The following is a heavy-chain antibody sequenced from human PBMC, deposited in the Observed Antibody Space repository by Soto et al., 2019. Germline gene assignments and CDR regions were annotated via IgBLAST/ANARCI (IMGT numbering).Heavy chain of an antibody. CDR3: ARLPGVRGVFDGFNV. CDR2: IYPGDSDT. V-gene: IGHV5-51*01. D-gene: IGHD3-10*01. Sequence: VGSLKISCSGSGYSFAGYWIGWVRQMPWKGLDWMGVIYPGDSDTRYSPSFHGQVTISADKSISTAYLQWSSLKASDTAMYFCARLPGVRGVFDGFNVWGQGTMVTVSS. J-gene: IGHJ3*01. CDR1: GYSFAGYW.